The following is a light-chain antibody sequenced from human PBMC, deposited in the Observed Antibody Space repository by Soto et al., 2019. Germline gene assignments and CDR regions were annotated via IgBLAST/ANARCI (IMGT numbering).Light chain of an antibody. V-gene: IGKV3-20*01. CDR1: QSFTSNY. J-gene: IGKJ1*01. Sequence: EIVLTQSPGTLSLSPGERATLSCRASQSFTSNYLAWYQQRPGQAPRLLIYGASTRATGIPDRFSGSGSGTDFTLTISRLEPEVFAVYYCQQYGSSPRTFGQGTKVEIK. CDR2: GAS. CDR3: QQYGSSPRT.